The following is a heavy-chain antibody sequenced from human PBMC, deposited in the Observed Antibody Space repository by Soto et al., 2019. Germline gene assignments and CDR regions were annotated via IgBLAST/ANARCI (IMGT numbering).Heavy chain of an antibody. CDR1: GGSISSGGYS. CDR3: ARENDENYYDSIGIDY. D-gene: IGHD3-22*01. J-gene: IGHJ4*02. V-gene: IGHV4-61*08. CDR2: IYYSGST. Sequence: PSETLSLTCAVSGGSISSGGYSWSWIRQPRGKGLEWIGYIYYSGSTNYNPSLKSRVTISVDTSKNQFSLKLSSVTAADTAVYYCARENDENYYDSIGIDYWGQGTLVTVSS.